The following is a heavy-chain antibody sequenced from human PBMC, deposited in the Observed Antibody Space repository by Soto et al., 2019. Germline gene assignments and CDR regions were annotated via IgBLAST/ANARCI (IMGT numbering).Heavy chain of an antibody. Sequence: GGSRLSCAASGFTFSSYWMSWVRQAPGKGLEWVANIKQDGSEKYYVDSVKGRFTISRDNAKNSLYLQMNSLRAEDTAVYYCAKPVVPAVPCWFDPWGQGTLVTVSS. V-gene: IGHV3-7*01. J-gene: IGHJ5*02. CDR3: AKPVVPAVPCWFDP. CDR2: IKQDGSEK. D-gene: IGHD2-2*01. CDR1: GFTFSSYW.